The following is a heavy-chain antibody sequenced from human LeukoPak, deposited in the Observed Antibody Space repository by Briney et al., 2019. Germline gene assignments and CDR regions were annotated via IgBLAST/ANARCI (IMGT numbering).Heavy chain of an antibody. CDR3: ARDLESYYYDSSGYSD. J-gene: IGHJ4*02. D-gene: IGHD3-22*01. Sequence: GGSLRLSCAASGFTFSSFEMNWVRQAPGKGLEWVSYISSSGSTIYYADSVKGRFTISRDNAKNSLYLQMNSLRAEDTAVYYCARDLESYYYDSSGYSDWGQGTLVTVSS. CDR2: ISSSGSTI. CDR1: GFTFSSFE. V-gene: IGHV3-48*03.